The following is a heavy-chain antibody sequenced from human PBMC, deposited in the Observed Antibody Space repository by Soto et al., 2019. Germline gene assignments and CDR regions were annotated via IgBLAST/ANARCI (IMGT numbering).Heavy chain of an antibody. CDR3: ARMYSSGSGWFHP. CDR2: XYSSGSI. V-gene: IGHV4-31*03. D-gene: IGHD6-19*01. CDR1: GYSVTSGGYY. Sequence: SETLSLTXXXSGYSVTSGGYYWSWIRHXXGKGXXWIGXXYSSGSIIYNPSLRSRVSISGDTSSNQFSMSLTSVTAADTARYYCARMYSSGSGWFHPWGQGTLVTVSS. J-gene: IGHJ5*02.